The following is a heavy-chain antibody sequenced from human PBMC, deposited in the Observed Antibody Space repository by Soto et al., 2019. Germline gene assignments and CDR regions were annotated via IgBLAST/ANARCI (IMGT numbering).Heavy chain of an antibody. D-gene: IGHD3-10*01. Sequence: GGSLRLSCAASGFTFSAHNMQWVRQAPGKGLEWLAFISYDAGIKYYGDSVKGRFTIFRDSSKNTLYLQMNSLKTEDTALYFCAREHVDGFPDYWGRGTLVTVSS. J-gene: IGHJ4*02. V-gene: IGHV3-30*14. CDR2: ISYDAGIK. CDR3: AREHVDGFPDY. CDR1: GFTFSAHN.